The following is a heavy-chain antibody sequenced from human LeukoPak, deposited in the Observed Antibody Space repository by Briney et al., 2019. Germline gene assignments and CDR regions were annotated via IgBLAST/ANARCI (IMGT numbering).Heavy chain of an antibody. Sequence: LRLSCAASGFTFYYYAMHWVRQAPGKGLEWVSGISWNSGSIGYADSVKGRFTISRDNAKNSLYLQMNSLRAEDTALYYCAKDGSGYWGQGTLVTVSS. CDR2: ISWNSGSI. CDR3: AKDGSGY. V-gene: IGHV3-9*01. J-gene: IGHJ4*02. CDR1: GFTFYYYA. D-gene: IGHD2-15*01.